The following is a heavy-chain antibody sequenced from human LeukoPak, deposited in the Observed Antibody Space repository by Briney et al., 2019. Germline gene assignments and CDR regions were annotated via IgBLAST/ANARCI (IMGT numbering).Heavy chain of an antibody. CDR3: ARDPRYYYGSGSWFDP. V-gene: IGHV4-38-2*02. D-gene: IGHD3-10*01. CDR2: IYHSGST. J-gene: IGHJ5*02. CDR1: GYSISSGYY. Sequence: PSETLSLTCPVSGYSISSGYYWGWIRQPPGKGLEWIGSIYHSGSTYYNPSLKSRVTISVDTSENQFSLKLSSVTAADTAVYYCARDPRYYYGSGSWFDPWGQGTLVTVSS.